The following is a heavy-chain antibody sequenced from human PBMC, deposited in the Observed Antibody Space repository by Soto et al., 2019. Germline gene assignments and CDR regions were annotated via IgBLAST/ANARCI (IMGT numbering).Heavy chain of an antibody. V-gene: IGHV3-33*01. J-gene: IGHJ5*02. CDR2: IWYDGS. D-gene: IGHD3-9*01. Sequence: QVQLVESGGGVVQPGRSLRLSCAASGFIFSKYAIHWVRQAPGKGLEWVALIWYDGSDSVKGRFTISRDNSKDTVYLQMNSLRAEDTAIYYCARGSSRLGISWFDPWGQGTLVTVSS. CDR1: GFIFSKYA. CDR3: ARGSSRLGISWFDP.